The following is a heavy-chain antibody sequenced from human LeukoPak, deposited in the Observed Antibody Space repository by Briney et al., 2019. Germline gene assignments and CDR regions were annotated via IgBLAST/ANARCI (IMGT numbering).Heavy chain of an antibody. CDR3: ARDYYDSSGYDAFDI. CDR1: GYSFTNYW. Sequence: GESLKISCKGSGYSFTNYWISWVRQMPGKGLEWMGKIDPSDSYANYSPSFQGHVTISADKSITTAYLQWGSLKASDTAMYYCARDYYDSSGYDAFDIWGQGTMVTVFS. J-gene: IGHJ3*02. D-gene: IGHD3-22*01. CDR2: IDPSDSYA. V-gene: IGHV5-10-1*01.